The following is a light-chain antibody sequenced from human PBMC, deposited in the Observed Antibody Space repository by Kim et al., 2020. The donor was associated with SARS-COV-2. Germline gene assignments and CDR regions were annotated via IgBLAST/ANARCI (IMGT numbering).Light chain of an antibody. J-gene: IGLJ1*01. Sequence: SYELTQPPSVSVSPGQTASITCSGDKLGDKYACWYQQKPGQSPVLVIYQDSKRPSGIPERFYGSNSGNTATLAISGTQAMDEADYYCQAWDSSISYVFGTGTKVTVL. V-gene: IGLV3-1*01. CDR1: KLGDKY. CDR2: QDS. CDR3: QAWDSSISYV.